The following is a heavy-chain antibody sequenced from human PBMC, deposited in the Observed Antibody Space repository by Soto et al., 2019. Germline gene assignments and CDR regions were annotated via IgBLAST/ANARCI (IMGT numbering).Heavy chain of an antibody. CDR1: GASLSSYY. D-gene: IGHD2-2*01. CDR3: ASQLVSGGLYGMDV. V-gene: IGHV4-59*01. CDR2: IYYSGSI. J-gene: IGHJ6*02. Sequence: QVQLQESGPGLVKPSETLSLTCTVSGASLSSYYWSWMRQPPGKGLEWIGYIYYSGSINYNSSLKSRVTISLDTSKKQFSLNLSSVTAADTAVYYCASQLVSGGLYGMDVWGQGTTVTVSS.